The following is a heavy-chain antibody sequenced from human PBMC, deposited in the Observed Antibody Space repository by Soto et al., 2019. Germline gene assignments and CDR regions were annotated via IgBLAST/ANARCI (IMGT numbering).Heavy chain of an antibody. Sequence: ASVKVSCKASGYTLTSHYIHWVRQAPGQGLEWLGIINPSCGSTNYAQKFQGRVTMTRDTSTSTVYMELSSLRPEDTAVFYCVRGGIVVVPTPIHRTRNWFDPWGQGTLVTVSS. CDR1: GYTLTSHY. J-gene: IGHJ5*02. CDR3: VRGGIVVVPTPIHRTRNWFDP. V-gene: IGHV1-46*01. CDR2: INPSCGST. D-gene: IGHD2-2*01.